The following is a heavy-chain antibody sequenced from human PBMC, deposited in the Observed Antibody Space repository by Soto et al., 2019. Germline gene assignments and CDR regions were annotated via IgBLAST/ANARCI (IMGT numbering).Heavy chain of an antibody. V-gene: IGHV4-34*01. CDR3: ARSSIAAPRFDY. J-gene: IGHJ4*02. CDR1: GGSFSGYY. D-gene: IGHD6-6*01. Sequence: QVQLQQWGAGLLKPSETLSLTCAVYGGSFSGYYWSWIRQPPGKGLEWIGEINHSGSTNYNPSLKSRVTISVDTSKNQFSLKLSSVIAADTAVYYCARSSIAAPRFDYWGQGTLVTVSS. CDR2: INHSGST.